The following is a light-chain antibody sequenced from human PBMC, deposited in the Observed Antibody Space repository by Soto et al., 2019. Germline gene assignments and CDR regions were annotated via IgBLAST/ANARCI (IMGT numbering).Light chain of an antibody. Sequence: QLVLTQPPSASGTPGQRVTISCSGSSSNIGSNYVYWYQQLPGTAPKLLIYRNNQRPSGVPDRFSGSKSGTSASLAISGLRSEDEADYYCAPWDDSLSGVVFGGGTKVTVL. V-gene: IGLV1-47*01. CDR2: RNN. CDR1: SSNIGSNY. CDR3: APWDDSLSGVV. J-gene: IGLJ2*01.